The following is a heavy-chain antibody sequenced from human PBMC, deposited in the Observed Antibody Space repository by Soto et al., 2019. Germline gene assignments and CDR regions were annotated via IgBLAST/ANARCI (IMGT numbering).Heavy chain of an antibody. CDR3: ARHRGRKQLWYYYYYGMDV. CDR1: GYSFTSYW. Sequence: RGESLKISCKGSGYSFTSYWISWVRQMPGKGLEWMGRIDPSDSYTNYSPSFQGHVTISADKSISTAYLQWSSLKASDTAMYYCARHRGRKQLWYYYYYGMDVWGQGTTVTVSS. CDR2: IDPSDSYT. D-gene: IGHD5-18*01. V-gene: IGHV5-10-1*01. J-gene: IGHJ6*02.